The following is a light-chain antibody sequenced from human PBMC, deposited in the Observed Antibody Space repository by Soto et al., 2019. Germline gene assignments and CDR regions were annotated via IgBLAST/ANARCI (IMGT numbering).Light chain of an antibody. V-gene: IGKV3-20*01. CDR1: QSVSSSY. J-gene: IGKJ1*01. CDR3: QQYGSSSTWT. CDR2: GAS. Sequence: EIVLTQSPGTLSLSQGERATLSCRASQSVSSSYLAWYQQKPGQAPRLLIYGASSRATGIPDRFSGSGSGKDFTLTISRLEPEDFAVYYCQQYGSSSTWTFGQGTKVEIK.